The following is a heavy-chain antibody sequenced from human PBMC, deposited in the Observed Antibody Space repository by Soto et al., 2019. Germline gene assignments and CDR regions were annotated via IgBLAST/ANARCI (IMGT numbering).Heavy chain of an antibody. CDR3: ASRSVGVTMIVVVTRDPSYYYHGMDV. V-gene: IGHV1-69*01. J-gene: IGHJ6*02. Sequence: SSVKVSCKASGGTFSSYAISWVRQAPGQGLEWMGGIIPIFGTANYAQKFQGRVTITADESTSTAYMELSSLRSEDTAVYYCASRSVGVTMIVVVTRDPSYYYHGMDVWGQGTTGTGSS. CDR1: GGTFSSYA. D-gene: IGHD3-22*01. CDR2: IIPIFGTA.